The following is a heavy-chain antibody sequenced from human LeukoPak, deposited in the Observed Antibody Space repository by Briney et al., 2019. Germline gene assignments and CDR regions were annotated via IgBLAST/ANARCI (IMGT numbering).Heavy chain of an antibody. V-gene: IGHV3-15*01. CDR3: TTGVAGSFNI. Sequence: GGSLRLSCVDSGFTFTNAWMSWVRQAPGGGLEWVGRIKSKTDGGTTDYAAPVKGRFTISRDDSKNTLYLQMNSLKTEDTAVYYCTTGVAGSFNIWGQGTMVIVSS. CDR1: GFTFTNAW. D-gene: IGHD6-19*01. CDR2: IKSKTDGGTT. J-gene: IGHJ3*02.